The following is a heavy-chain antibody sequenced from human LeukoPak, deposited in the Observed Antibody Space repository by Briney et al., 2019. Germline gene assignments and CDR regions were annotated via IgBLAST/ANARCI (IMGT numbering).Heavy chain of an antibody. CDR1: GGSISLSYYY. V-gene: IGHV4-39*07. CDR2: VYYSGTT. J-gene: IGHJ4*02. D-gene: IGHD6-19*01. CDR3: ARGTLYRGWSYYLDF. Sequence: SETLSLTCSVSGGSISLSYYYWGWIRQPPGKALEWIGSVYYSGTTSYNPSLKSRVTISVDMSKNHFSLRLRSVTAADTAMYYCARGTLYRGWSYYLDFWGQGSQVTVSS.